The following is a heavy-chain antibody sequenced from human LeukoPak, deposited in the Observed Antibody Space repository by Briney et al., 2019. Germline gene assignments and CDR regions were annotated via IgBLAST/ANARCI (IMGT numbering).Heavy chain of an antibody. J-gene: IGHJ1*01. V-gene: IGHV3-23*01. CDR2: ISGSGGST. CDR1: GFTFSSYA. CDR3: AKGPPYGEYFQH. D-gene: IGHD4-17*01. Sequence: PGGSLRLSCATSGFTFSSYAMSWVRQAPGKGLEWVSAISGSGGSTYYADSVKGWFTISRDNSKNTLYLQMNSLRAEDTAVYYCAKGPPYGEYFQHWGQGTLVTVSS.